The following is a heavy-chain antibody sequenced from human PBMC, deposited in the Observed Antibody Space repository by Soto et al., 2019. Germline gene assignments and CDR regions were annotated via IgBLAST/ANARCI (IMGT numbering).Heavy chain of an antibody. D-gene: IGHD2-2*01. Sequence: GASVKVSCKASGYTFTSYGISWVRQAPGQGLEWMGWISAYNGNTNYAQKLKGRVTMTTDTSTSTAYMELRSLRSDDTAVYYCASPRGDCSSTTPDYYCGMDVWGQGTTVTVSS. CDR3: ASPRGDCSSTTPDYYCGMDV. J-gene: IGHJ6*02. CDR1: GYTFTSYG. V-gene: IGHV1-18*01. CDR2: ISAYNGNT.